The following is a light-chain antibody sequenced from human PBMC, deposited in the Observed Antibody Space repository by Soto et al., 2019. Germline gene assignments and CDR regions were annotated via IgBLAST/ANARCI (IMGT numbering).Light chain of an antibody. Sequence: ESVLTQSPGTLSLSPGERVTLSCRASQNVRNNYLAWYQQKHGQAPRLLIYGASTRASGIPERFSGSGSGTDFTITISRLEPEDFAVYHCQDYGSSAWTFGQGNKVDIK. V-gene: IGKV3-20*01. CDR3: QDYGSSAWT. J-gene: IGKJ1*01. CDR2: GAS. CDR1: QNVRNNY.